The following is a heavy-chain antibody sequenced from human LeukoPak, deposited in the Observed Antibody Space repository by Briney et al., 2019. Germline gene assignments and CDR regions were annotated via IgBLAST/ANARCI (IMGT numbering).Heavy chain of an antibody. CDR1: GGAFSSYT. CDR3: ARGSSWLRLDY. V-gene: IGHV1-69*02. CDR2: IIPILGIA. Sequence: ASVKVSCKASGGAFSSYTISWVRQAPGQGLEWLGRIIPILGIANYAQKFQGRVTITADKSTSTAYMELSSLRSEDTAVYYCARGSSWLRLDYWGQGTLVTVSS. J-gene: IGHJ4*02. D-gene: IGHD6-13*01.